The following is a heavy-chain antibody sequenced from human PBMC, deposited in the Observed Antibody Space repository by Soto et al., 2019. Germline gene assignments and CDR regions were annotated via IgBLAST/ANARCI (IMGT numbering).Heavy chain of an antibody. CDR2: IYYSGST. J-gene: IGHJ6*02. V-gene: IGHV4-39*01. CDR1: GGSISSSSYY. Sequence: QLQLQESGPGLVKPSETLSLTCTVSGGSISSSSYYWGWIRQPPGKGLEWIGSIYYSGSTYYNPSLKSRVTISVDTANNQFSLKLSSVTAADTAVYYCASQGYYYGMDVWGQGTTVTVSS. CDR3: ASQGYYYGMDV.